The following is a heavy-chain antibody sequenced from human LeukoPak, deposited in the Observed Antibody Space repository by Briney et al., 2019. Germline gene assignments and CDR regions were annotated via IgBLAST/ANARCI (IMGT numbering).Heavy chain of an antibody. D-gene: IGHD6-13*01. Sequence: ASVKVSCKASGYTFTGYYMHWVRQAPGQGLEWMGWINPNSGGTNYAQKFQGRVTMTRDTSISTAYMELSRLRSDDTAVYYCARAVGSSNRDVALPDYWGQGTLVTVSS. CDR1: GYTFTGYY. CDR2: INPNSGGT. J-gene: IGHJ4*02. CDR3: ARAVGSSNRDVALPDY. V-gene: IGHV1-2*02.